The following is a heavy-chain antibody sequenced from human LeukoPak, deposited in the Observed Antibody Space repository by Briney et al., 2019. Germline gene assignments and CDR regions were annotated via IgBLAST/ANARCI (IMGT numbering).Heavy chain of an antibody. Sequence: SETLSLTCTVSGYSISSVSYWGWIRQPPGKGLEWIGSIYHSGSTYYNPSLRSRVTISVDTSKNQFSLKLRSATAADTAVYYCARRRYFDWLAYFDYWGQGTLVTVSS. CDR1: GYSISSVSY. J-gene: IGHJ4*02. V-gene: IGHV4-38-2*02. CDR2: IYHSGST. CDR3: ARRRYFDWLAYFDY. D-gene: IGHD3-9*01.